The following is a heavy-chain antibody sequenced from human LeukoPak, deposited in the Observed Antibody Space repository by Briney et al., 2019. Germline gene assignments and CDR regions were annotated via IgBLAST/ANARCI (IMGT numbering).Heavy chain of an antibody. V-gene: IGHV4-59*12. CDR2: IYYSGST. J-gene: IGHJ4*02. Sequence: PSETLSLTCTVSGGSISSYSWSWIRQSPGKGLEWIGYIYYSGSTNYNPSLKSRVTISVDKSKNQFSLKLSSVTAADTAVYYCARGAAAGTTPYYDYVWGSYRYTLSYFDYWGQGTLVTVSS. CDR1: GGSISSYS. D-gene: IGHD3-16*02. CDR3: ARGAAAGTTPYYDYVWGSYRYTLSYFDY.